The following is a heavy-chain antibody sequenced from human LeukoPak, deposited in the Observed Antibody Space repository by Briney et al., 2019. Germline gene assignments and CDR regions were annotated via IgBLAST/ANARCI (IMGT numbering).Heavy chain of an antibody. J-gene: IGHJ6*02. Sequence: GGSLRLSCAASGFTFSSYAMHWVRQAPGQRLEWMGWINAGNGNTKYSQKFQGRVTITRDTSASTAYMELSSLRSEDTAVYYCARESASDYYGMDVWGQGTTVTVSS. V-gene: IGHV1-3*01. D-gene: IGHD6-6*01. CDR2: INAGNGNT. CDR3: ARESASDYYGMDV. CDR1: GFTFSSYA.